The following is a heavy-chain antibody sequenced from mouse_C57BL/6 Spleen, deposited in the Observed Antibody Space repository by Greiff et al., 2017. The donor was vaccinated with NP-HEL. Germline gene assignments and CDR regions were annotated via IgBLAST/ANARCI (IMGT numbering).Heavy chain of an antibody. CDR1: GYAFSSYW. CDR2: IYPGDGDT. D-gene: IGHD1-1*01. J-gene: IGHJ1*03. V-gene: IGHV1-80*01. Sequence: VQLQQSGAELVKPGASVKISCKASGYAFSSYWMNWVKQRPGKGLEWIGQIYPGDGDTNYNGKFKGKATLTADKSSSTAYMQLSSLTSEDSAVYFCARSDYYYGSSPHWYFDVWGTGTTVTVSS. CDR3: ARSDYYYGSSPHWYFDV.